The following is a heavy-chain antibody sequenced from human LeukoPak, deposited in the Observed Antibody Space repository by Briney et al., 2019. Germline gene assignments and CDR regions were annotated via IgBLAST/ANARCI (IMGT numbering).Heavy chain of an antibody. Sequence: AAVKISCKVSGYTFTDYYMHWVQQAPGKGLEWMGLVDPEDGETIYAEKFQGRVTITADTSTDTAYMELSSLRSEDTAVYYCARVTPDCGGDCYNYYFDYWGQGTLVTVSS. CDR1: GYTFTDYY. CDR2: VDPEDGET. D-gene: IGHD2-21*02. V-gene: IGHV1-69-2*01. J-gene: IGHJ4*02. CDR3: ARVTPDCGGDCYNYYFDY.